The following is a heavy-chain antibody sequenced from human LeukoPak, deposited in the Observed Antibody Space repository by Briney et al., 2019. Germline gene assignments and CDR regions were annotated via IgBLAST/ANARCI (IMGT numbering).Heavy chain of an antibody. D-gene: IGHD2-2*01. CDR3: ARGYIVVVPAAIWVKYLNWFDP. V-gene: IGHV4-34*01. CDR2: INHSGST. J-gene: IGHJ5*02. Sequence: WETLSLTCAVYGGSFSGYYWSWIRQPPGKGLEWIGEINHSGSTNYNPSLKSRVTISVDTSKNQFSLKLSSVTAADTAVYYCARGYIVVVPAAIWVKYLNWFDPWGQGTLVTVSS. CDR1: GGSFSGYY.